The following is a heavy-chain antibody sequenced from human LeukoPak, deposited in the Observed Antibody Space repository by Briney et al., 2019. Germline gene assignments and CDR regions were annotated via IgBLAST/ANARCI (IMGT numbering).Heavy chain of an antibody. Sequence: AGGSLRLSCAASGFTFSSYWMSWVRQAPGKGLEWVANIRTDGSEEHYADSVKGRFTISRDNAKNLLYLQMSNLRAEDTAVYYCVIDNGGSGWLYWGQGTLVTVSS. CDR2: IRTDGSEE. CDR1: GFTFSSYW. CDR3: VIDNGGSGWLY. D-gene: IGHD6-19*01. J-gene: IGHJ4*02. V-gene: IGHV3-7*05.